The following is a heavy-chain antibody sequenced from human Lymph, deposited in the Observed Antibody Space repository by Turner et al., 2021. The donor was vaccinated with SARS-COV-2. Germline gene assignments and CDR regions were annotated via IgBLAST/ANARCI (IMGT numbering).Heavy chain of an antibody. V-gene: IGHV3-53*02. J-gene: IGHJ6*02. Sequence: EVQLVETGGGLIQPGGSVTLSCAASGFIVSSNYMNWVRQAPGRGLEWVSLIYGGGSTYYADSVKGRFTISRDNSKNTLYLQMNSLKAEDTAVYYCARDLQLYGMDVWGQGTTVTVSS. CDR2: IYGGGST. D-gene: IGHD1-1*01. CDR1: GFIVSSNY. CDR3: ARDLQLYGMDV.